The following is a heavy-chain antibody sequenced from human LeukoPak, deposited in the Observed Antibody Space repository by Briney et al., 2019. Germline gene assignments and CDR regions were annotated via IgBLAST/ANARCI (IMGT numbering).Heavy chain of an antibody. CDR1: GFTSFSNYW. V-gene: IGHV3-74*01. J-gene: IGHJ4*02. D-gene: IGHD2-2*01. CDR2: IKGDGSGT. Sequence: GGSLRLSCAASGFTSFSNYWIHWVRQAPGKGLVWVSRIKGDGSGTIYADSVKGRFTISRDNARNTVYLQINSLRVEDTAVYYCARDRNYQLSPPWGQGTLVTVSS. CDR3: ARDRNYQLSPP.